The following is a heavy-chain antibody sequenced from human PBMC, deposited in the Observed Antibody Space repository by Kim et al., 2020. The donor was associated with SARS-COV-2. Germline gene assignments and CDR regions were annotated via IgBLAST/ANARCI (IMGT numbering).Heavy chain of an antibody. V-gene: IGHV3-9*01. CDR3: AKGGYSGYESLDY. Sequence: GGSLRLSCAASGFTFDDYAMHWVRQAPGKGLEWVSGISWNSGSIGYADSVKGRFTISRDNAKNSLYLQMNSLRAEDTALYYCAKGGYSGYESLDYWGQGTLVTVSS. CDR1: GFTFDDYA. J-gene: IGHJ4*02. CDR2: ISWNSGSI. D-gene: IGHD5-12*01.